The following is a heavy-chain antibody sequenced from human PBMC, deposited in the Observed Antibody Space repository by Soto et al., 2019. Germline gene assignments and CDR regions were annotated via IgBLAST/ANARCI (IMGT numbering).Heavy chain of an antibody. CDR1: GGSISSGGYS. V-gene: IGHV4-30-2*01. CDR2: IYHSGSA. CDR3: ARGRLVLLEWLSFDY. Sequence: QLQLQESGSGLVKPSQTLSLTCAVSGGSISSGGYSWSWIRQPPGKGLEWIGYIYHSGSAYYNPSLKSRVTISVDRSKNQFSLKLSSVTAADTAVYYCARGRLVLLEWLSFDYWGQGTLVTVSS. J-gene: IGHJ4*02. D-gene: IGHD3-3*01.